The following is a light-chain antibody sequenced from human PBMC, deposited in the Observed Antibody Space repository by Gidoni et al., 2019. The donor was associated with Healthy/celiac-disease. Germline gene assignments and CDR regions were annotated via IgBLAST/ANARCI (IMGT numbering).Light chain of an antibody. V-gene: IGKV1-5*03. CDR1: QSISSW. J-gene: IGKJ2*01. Sequence: DIQMTQSPSTLSASVGDRVTITCRASQSISSWLAWYQQKPGKAPKLLIYKASSLESGVPSRFSGSGSGTEFTLTTSSLQPDDFATYYCQQYNSYPPYTFGQGTKLEIK. CDR2: KAS. CDR3: QQYNSYPPYT.